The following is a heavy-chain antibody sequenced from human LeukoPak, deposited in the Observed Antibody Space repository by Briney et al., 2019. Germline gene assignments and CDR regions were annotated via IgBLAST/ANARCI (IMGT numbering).Heavy chain of an antibody. V-gene: IGHV1-69*05. Sequence: SVKVSCKASGGTFSSYAISWVRQAPGQGLEWMGGIIPIFGTANYAQKFQGRVTMTRNTSISTAYMELSSLRSEDTAVYYCAKGGPGVGTQAIDYWGQGTLVTVSS. D-gene: IGHD2-2*01. CDR1: GGTFSSYA. CDR2: IIPIFGTA. J-gene: IGHJ4*02. CDR3: AKGGPGVGTQAIDY.